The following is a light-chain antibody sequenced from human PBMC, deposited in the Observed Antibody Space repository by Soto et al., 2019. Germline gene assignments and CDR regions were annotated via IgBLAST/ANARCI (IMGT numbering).Light chain of an antibody. Sequence: QSVLTQPASVSGSPGQSITISCTGTSSDVGGYGYVSWYQQHPGKAPKLKIYEVTNRPSGVSNRFSGSRSGNTASLTISGLQAEDEADYYCSSHTRSSTLVFGTGTKVTVL. CDR2: EVT. J-gene: IGLJ1*01. CDR1: SSDVGGYGY. CDR3: SSHTRSSTLV. V-gene: IGLV2-14*01.